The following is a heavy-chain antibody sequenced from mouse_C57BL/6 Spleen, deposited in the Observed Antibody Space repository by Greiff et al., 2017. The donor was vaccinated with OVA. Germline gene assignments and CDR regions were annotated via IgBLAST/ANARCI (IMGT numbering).Heavy chain of an antibody. V-gene: IGHV6-3*01. D-gene: IGHD1-1*01. CDR2: IRLKSDNYAT. CDR1: GFTFSNYW. J-gene: IGHJ2*01. Sequence: DVKLQESGGGLVQPGGSMKLSCVASGFTFSNYWMTWVRQSPEKGLEWVAQIRLKSDNYATHYAESVKGRFTISRDDSKRRVILQMNNLSAEDAGVYYCTFITTVVAHFDYWGQGTTLTVSS. CDR3: TFITTVVAHFDY.